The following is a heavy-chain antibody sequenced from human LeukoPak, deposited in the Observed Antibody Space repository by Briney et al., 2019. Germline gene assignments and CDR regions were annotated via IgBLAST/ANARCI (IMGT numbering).Heavy chain of an antibody. CDR1: GFSFNSYG. J-gene: IGHJ4*02. CDR3: ARETVGIDY. D-gene: IGHD4-23*01. Sequence: GGSLRLSCAASGFSFNSYGMLWVRQAPGRGLEWVSYISSSRSTITYADSVRGRFTISRDNAENSLYLQMNSLRAEDTAVYYCARETVGIDYWGQGTLVTVSS. CDR2: ISSSRSTI. V-gene: IGHV3-48*01.